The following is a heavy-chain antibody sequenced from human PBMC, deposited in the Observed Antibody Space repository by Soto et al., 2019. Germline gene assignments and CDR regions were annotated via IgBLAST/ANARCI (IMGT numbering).Heavy chain of an antibody. Sequence: QVQLVESGGGVVQPGRSLRLSCAASGFTFSTYAMHLLRQAPGKGLEWVAVISYDGTNKYYADSVKGRFTISRDNSKNTLYLQMNSLRAEDTAVFYCARDGASYWGQGTPVIVSS. J-gene: IGHJ4*02. CDR1: GFTFSTYA. CDR3: ARDGASY. D-gene: IGHD3-16*01. V-gene: IGHV3-30-3*01. CDR2: ISYDGTNK.